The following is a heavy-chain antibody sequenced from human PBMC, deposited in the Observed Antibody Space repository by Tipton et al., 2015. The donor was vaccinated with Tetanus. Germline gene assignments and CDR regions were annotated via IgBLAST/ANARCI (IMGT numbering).Heavy chain of an antibody. V-gene: IGHV4-61*01. D-gene: IGHD3-3*01. CDR3: ARANYDFPKKGPFDS. CDR1: GGSVRSGSYY. J-gene: IGHJ4*02. Sequence: LRLSCTVSGGSVRSGSYYWNWIRQSPGKGLEWLGYISYSGSTNSNYSLKSRITISQDTSKNQFSLKLTSVTAADTAVYYCARANYDFPKKGPFDSWGQGTQVIVSS. CDR2: ISYSGST.